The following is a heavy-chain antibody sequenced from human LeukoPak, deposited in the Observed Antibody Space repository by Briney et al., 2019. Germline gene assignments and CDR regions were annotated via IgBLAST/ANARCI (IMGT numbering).Heavy chain of an antibody. CDR1: GFTFSSYW. V-gene: IGHV3-7*03. CDR3: AKDPGRWEPNY. CDR2: INQDGSGK. Sequence: GGSLRLSCAASGFTFSSYWMTWVRQAPGKGLAWVANINQDGSGKYYVDSVKGRFTISRDNSKNTLYLQMNSLRAEDTAVYYCAKDPGRWEPNYWGQGTLVTVSS. D-gene: IGHD1-26*01. J-gene: IGHJ4*02.